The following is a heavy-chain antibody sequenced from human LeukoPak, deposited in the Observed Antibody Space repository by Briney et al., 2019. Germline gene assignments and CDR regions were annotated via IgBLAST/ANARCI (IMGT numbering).Heavy chain of an antibody. CDR1: GFTFGNYA. V-gene: IGHV3-23*01. D-gene: IGHD3-22*01. CDR3: AKDANYYDSSGYYENDDY. Sequence: PGGSLRLSCAASGFTFGNYAMGWVRQAPGKGLEWVSAITYSSSSTYYADSVKGRFTISRDNSKNTLYLQMNSLRAEDTAVYYCAKDANYYDSSGYYENDDYWGQGTLVTVSS. J-gene: IGHJ4*02. CDR2: ITYSSSST.